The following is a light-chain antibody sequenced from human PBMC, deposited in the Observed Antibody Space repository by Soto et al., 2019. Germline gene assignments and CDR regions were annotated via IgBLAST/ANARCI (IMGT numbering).Light chain of an antibody. Sequence: DIQMTQSPSSLSASVGDRVTILCRASQTIISYLNWYQQKPGKAPKLLIYGASNLQSGVPSRFSGSGSGTDFTLTITSLQPEDFATYYCQQSYRTPRTFGQGTKVEIK. V-gene: IGKV1-39*01. CDR1: QTIISY. J-gene: IGKJ1*01. CDR3: QQSYRTPRT. CDR2: GAS.